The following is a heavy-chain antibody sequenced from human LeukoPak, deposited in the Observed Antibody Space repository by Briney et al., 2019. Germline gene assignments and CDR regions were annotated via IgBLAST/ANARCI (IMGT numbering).Heavy chain of an antibody. Sequence: SETLSLTCAVYGGSFSGYYWSWIRQPPGKGLEWIGEINHSGSTNYNPSLKSRVTISVDTSQNQFSLKLSSVTAADTAVYYCARGRYCSSTSCRNGTGFYFDYWGQGTLVTVSS. CDR2: INHSGST. D-gene: IGHD2-2*01. CDR1: GGSFSGYY. J-gene: IGHJ4*02. CDR3: ARGRYCSSTSCRNGTGFYFDY. V-gene: IGHV4-34*01.